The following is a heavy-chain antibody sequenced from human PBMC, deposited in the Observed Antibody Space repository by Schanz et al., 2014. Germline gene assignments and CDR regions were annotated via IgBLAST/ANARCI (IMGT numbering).Heavy chain of an antibody. CDR2: ISGSSIHK. V-gene: IGHV3-11*05. D-gene: IGHD3-3*01. J-gene: IGHJ6*02. Sequence: QVQLVESGGGVVQPGRSLRLSCAASGFTFSTYYMNWVRQAPGKGLEWVSHISGSSIHKNYADSVKGRFSISRDNGETSVYLQINSLRVEDTAVYYCARFLARYQYYGVDVWGQGTTVIVSS. CDR1: GFTFSTYY. CDR3: ARFLARYQYYGVDV.